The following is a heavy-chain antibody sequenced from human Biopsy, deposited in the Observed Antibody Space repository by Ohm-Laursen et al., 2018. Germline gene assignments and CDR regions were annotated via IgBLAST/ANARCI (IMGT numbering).Heavy chain of an antibody. Sequence: SDTLSLTCTVSGGSISSDYWSWIRQTPGKGLEWIGYIYYSGSTNYNPSLKSRVTISVDTSKNQFSLRLNSVTAADTAVYYCARATNSTGWPYYYFYGMDVWGQGTVVTVSS. CDR1: GGSISSDY. CDR2: IYYSGST. J-gene: IGHJ6*02. V-gene: IGHV4-59*07. CDR3: ARATNSTGWPYYYFYGMDV. D-gene: IGHD2/OR15-2a*01.